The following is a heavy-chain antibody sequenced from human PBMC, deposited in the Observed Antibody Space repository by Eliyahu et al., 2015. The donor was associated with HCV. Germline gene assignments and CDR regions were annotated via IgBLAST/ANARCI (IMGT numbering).Heavy chain of an antibody. CDR2: IKSLSDGGTT. CDR3: SSEACSSTSCYKTFDC. Sequence: EVQLLESGGGLVKPGGSLRLSXAXSGFTFSXAWXSWVRQAPGKGLEWVGRIKSLSDGGTTDYAAPVQGRFTISRDDSKNTLYLQMNSLKTEDTAMYYCSSEACSSTSCYKTFDCWGQGTLVTVSS. D-gene: IGHD2-2*01. V-gene: IGHV3-15*01. CDR1: GFTFSXAW. J-gene: IGHJ4*02.